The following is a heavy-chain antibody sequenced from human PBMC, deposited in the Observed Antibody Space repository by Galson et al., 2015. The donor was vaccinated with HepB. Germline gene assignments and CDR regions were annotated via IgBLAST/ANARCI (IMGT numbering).Heavy chain of an antibody. Sequence: SVKVSCKASGYTFSIHGISWVRQAPGQGLEWMGWISGYNGNTDHSKKFQGRVTMTKDTSTGTAYMELRSLRSDDTAVYYCARVDYFESSGYYMHWGQGTLVTVSS. CDR2: ISGYNGNT. CDR1: GYTFSIHG. CDR3: ARVDYFESSGYYMH. D-gene: IGHD3-22*01. V-gene: IGHV1-18*01. J-gene: IGHJ4*02.